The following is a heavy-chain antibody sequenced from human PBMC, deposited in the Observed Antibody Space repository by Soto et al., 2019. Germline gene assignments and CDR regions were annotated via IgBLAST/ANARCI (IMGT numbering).Heavy chain of an antibody. D-gene: IGHD5-12*01. CDR2: ISYDGSNK. J-gene: IGHJ4*02. CDR1: AFTFSSYA. V-gene: IGHV3-30-3*01. Sequence: LXLSCAASAFTFSSYAMHWVRQAPGKGLEWVAVISYDGSNKYYADSVKGRFTISRDNSKNTLYLQMNSLRAEDTAVYYCARGPPYSGYEVLDYWGQGTLVTVSS. CDR3: ARGPPYSGYEVLDY.